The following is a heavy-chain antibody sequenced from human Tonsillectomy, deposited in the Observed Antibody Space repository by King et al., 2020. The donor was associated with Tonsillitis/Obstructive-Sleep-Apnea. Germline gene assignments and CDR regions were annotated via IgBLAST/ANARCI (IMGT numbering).Heavy chain of an antibody. CDR2: INPSGGST. V-gene: IGHV1-46*01. CDR3: ARGGCQCSSTSCYSDYYYYSYMDV. D-gene: IGHD2-2*02. CDR1: GYTFTSYY. Sequence: QLVQSGAEVKKPGASVKVSCKASGYTFTSYYMHWVRQAPGQGLEWMGIINPSGGSTRYAQKFQGRVTMTRDTSTSTVYMELSSLRSEYTAVYDGARGGCQCSSTSCYSDYYYYSYMDVWGKGTTVTVSS. J-gene: IGHJ6*03.